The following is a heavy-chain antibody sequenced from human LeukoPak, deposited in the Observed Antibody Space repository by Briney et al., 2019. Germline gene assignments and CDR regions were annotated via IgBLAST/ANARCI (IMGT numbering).Heavy chain of an antibody. Sequence: SVKVSCKASGYTFSSYGISWVRQAPGQGLEWMGRVIPILGIPNYAQRFQGRVTITADKSTSTDYMELSSLRSEDTAVYYCARSANYYGSGSYYIDAFDIWGQGTMVTVSS. V-gene: IGHV1-69*04. CDR1: GYTFSSYG. J-gene: IGHJ3*02. D-gene: IGHD3-10*01. CDR3: ARSANYYGSGSYYIDAFDI. CDR2: VIPILGIP.